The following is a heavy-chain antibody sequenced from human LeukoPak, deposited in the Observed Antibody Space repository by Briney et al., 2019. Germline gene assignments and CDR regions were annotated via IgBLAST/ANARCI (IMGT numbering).Heavy chain of an antibody. CDR3: ARGAVRGGTNFDY. CDR2: AYYRSKWYI. CDR1: GDSVSGSPAV. D-gene: IGHD3-10*01. V-gene: IGHV6-1*01. Sequence: SQTLSLTCAISGDSVSGSPAVWNWIRQSPSRGLEWLGRAYYRSKWYIDYAVSVKGRITITPDTSKNQFSLQLNSVTPEDTAVYYCARGAVRGGTNFDYWGRGTLVSVSS. J-gene: IGHJ4*02.